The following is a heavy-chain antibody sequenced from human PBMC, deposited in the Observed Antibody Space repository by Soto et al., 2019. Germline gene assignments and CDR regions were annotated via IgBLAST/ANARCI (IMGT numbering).Heavy chain of an antibody. CDR3: ARGWGYDSTDYYYAY. D-gene: IGHD3-22*01. CDR2: IIPIFGTA. Sequence: QVQLVQSGAEVTKPGSSVRVSCEASGGSFNRHTISWVRQAPGQGLEWMGGIIPIFGTANHAQKFQGRVTIIADEATSTVYMELSSLRSDDTAIYYCARGWGYDSTDYYYAYWGQGTLVIVSS. J-gene: IGHJ4*02. CDR1: GGSFNRHT. V-gene: IGHV1-69*01.